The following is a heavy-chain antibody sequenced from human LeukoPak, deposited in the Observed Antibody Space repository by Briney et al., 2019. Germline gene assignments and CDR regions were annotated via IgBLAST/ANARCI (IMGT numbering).Heavy chain of an antibody. CDR2: IIPILGIA. D-gene: IGHD3-22*01. J-gene: IGHJ4*02. CDR3: ARVYDSSAPGDY. Sequence: ASVKASCKASGGTFSSYAISRVRQAPGQGLEWMGRIIPILGIANYAQKFQGRVTITADKSTSTAYMELSSLRSEDTAVYYCARVYDSSAPGDYWGQGTLVTVSS. V-gene: IGHV1-69*04. CDR1: GGTFSSYA.